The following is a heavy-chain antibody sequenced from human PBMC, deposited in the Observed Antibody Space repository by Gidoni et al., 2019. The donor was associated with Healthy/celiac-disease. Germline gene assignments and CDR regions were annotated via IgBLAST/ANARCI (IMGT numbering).Heavy chain of an antibody. Sequence: QVQLVESGGGVVQPGRSLRLSCAASGFTFSSYGMHWVRQAPGKGLEWVAVISYDGSNKYYADSVKGRFTISRDNSKNTLYLQMNSLRAEDTAVYYCAKATTVPYYFDYWGQGTLVTVSS. CDR1: GFTFSSYG. D-gene: IGHD4-17*01. J-gene: IGHJ4*02. CDR2: ISYDGSNK. CDR3: AKATTVPYYFDY. V-gene: IGHV3-30*18.